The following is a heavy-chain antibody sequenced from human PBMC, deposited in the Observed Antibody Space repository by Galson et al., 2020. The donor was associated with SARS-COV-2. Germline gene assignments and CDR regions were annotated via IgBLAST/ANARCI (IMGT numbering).Heavy chain of an antibody. D-gene: IGHD3-10*01. CDR3: AKDLGWFGELFGAFDV. J-gene: IGHJ3*01. V-gene: IGHV3-23*01. CDR1: GFTFSSYA. Sequence: GESLKISCAASGFTFSSYAMSWVRQAPGKGLEWVSVISGSGGSTYYADSVKGRFTISRDNSKNTLYLQMNSLRAEDTAVYYCAKDLGWFGELFGAFDVWGQGTMVTVSS. CDR2: ISGSGGST.